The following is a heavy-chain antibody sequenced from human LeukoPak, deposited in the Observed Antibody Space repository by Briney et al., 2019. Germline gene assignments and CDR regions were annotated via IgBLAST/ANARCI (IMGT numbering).Heavy chain of an antibody. CDR2: INHSGST. CDR3: ARDFMARTFKGYFDS. CDR1: GGSFSGYY. V-gene: IGHV4-34*01. D-gene: IGHD3-10*01. J-gene: IGHJ4*02. Sequence: SETLSLTCAVYGGSFSGYYWSWIRQPPGKGLEWIGEINHSGSTDYHPSLKSRITVSLDTSKNQFSLNLTSVTAADTAVYHCARDFMARTFKGYFDSWGQGTLVTVSS.